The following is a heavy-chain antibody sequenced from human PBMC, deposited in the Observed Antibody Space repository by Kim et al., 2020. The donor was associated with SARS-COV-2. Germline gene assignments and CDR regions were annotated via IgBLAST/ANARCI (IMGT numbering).Heavy chain of an antibody. D-gene: IGHD1-1*01. CDR1: GFTFSTYT. CDR2: ISITSSHI. J-gene: IGHJ6*02. V-gene: IGHV3-21*01. CDR3: SRDADPTGRTAFCMDV. Sequence: GGSLRLSCAASGFTFSTYTFNWVRQAPGKGLEWVSSISITSSHIYYEDSLKGRFIISRDNSKNSVYLQMNSLRADDTAVYYCSRDADPTGRTAFCMDVWGQGTPVIVSS.